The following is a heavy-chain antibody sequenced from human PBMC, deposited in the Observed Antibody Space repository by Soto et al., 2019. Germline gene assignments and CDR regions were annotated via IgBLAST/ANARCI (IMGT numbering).Heavy chain of an antibody. V-gene: IGHV1-46*01. CDR2: INPSGGST. CDR3: ARPLARDGYNFDAFDI. CDR1: GYTFTNYY. D-gene: IGHD5-12*01. J-gene: IGHJ3*02. Sequence: ASVKVSCKASGYTFTNYYMHWVRQAPGQGLEWMGMINPSGGSTNYAQKFQGRVTITADESTSTAYMELSSLRSEDTAVYYCARPLARDGYNFDAFDIWGQGTMVTVSS.